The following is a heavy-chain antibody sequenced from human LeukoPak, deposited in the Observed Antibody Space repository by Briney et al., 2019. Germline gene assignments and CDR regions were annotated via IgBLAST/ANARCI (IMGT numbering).Heavy chain of an antibody. CDR1: GFTFSSYW. J-gene: IGHJ4*02. CDR3: VRDLGELPTY. Sequence: GSLRLSCAASGFTFSSYWMYWVRQAPGKGLVWVSRISSDGITTNYAGAVKGRFTMSRDSAKNTLFLQVNTLRAEDTAVYYCVRDLGELPTYWGQGTLVTVSS. V-gene: IGHV3-74*01. CDR2: ISSDGITT. D-gene: IGHD1-26*01.